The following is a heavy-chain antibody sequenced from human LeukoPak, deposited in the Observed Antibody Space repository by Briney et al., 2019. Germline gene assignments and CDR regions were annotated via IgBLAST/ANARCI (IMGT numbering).Heavy chain of an antibody. D-gene: IGHD1-1*01. CDR2: ISSSSSTI. CDR3: ARDPATGTTNDPTMGY. CDR1: GFAFSTYS. V-gene: IGHV3-48*01. J-gene: IGHJ4*02. Sequence: PGGSLRLSCAAAGFAFSTYSMNWVRQAPGKGLDWVSYISSSSSTILYADAVKGRFTISRDNAKNSLYLQMNSLRAEDTAVYYCARDPATGTTNDPTMGYWGQGTLVTVSS.